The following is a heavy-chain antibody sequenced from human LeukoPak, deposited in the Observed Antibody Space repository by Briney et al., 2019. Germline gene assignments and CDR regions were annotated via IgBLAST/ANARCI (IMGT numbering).Heavy chain of an antibody. CDR2: ISYDGGNT. CDR1: GFTFNSNA. CDR3: AKEGTGIHFDY. Sequence: GRSLRLSCAASGFTFNSNAIHWVRQAPGKGLEWVAEISYDGGNTYYADSVKGRFTISRDNSKNTLYLQMNSLRAEDTAVYYCAKEGTGIHFDYWGQGTLVTVSS. J-gene: IGHJ4*02. D-gene: IGHD1-1*01. V-gene: IGHV3-30-3*01.